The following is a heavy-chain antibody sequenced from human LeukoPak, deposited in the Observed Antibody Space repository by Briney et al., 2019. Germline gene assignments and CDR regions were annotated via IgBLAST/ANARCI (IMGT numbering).Heavy chain of an antibody. CDR3: ARDHYGSGTYYKPFDY. J-gene: IGHJ4*02. V-gene: IGHV1-69*13. CDR1: GGTFSSYA. Sequence: SVKVSCKASGGTFSSYAISWVRQAPGQGLEWMGGIIPIFGTTNYAQKFQGRVTITADESTSTAYMELSSLRSEDTAVYYCARDHYGSGTYYKPFDYWGQGTLVTVSS. CDR2: IIPIFGTT. D-gene: IGHD3-10*01.